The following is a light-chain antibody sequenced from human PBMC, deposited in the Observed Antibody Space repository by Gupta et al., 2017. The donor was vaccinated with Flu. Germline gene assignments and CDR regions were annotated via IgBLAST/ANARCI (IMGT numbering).Light chain of an antibody. Sequence: SYDLAQPPSVPVSPGQTARITCSGDNLGNKFVYWYQHKPGQSPVLVVYQDKKRPSGLPERFSGSNSGNTATLTISETQVVDEADYYCQAGDRRAAEFGGGTKLTVL. CDR3: QAGDRRAAE. J-gene: IGLJ2*01. CDR2: QDK. CDR1: NLGNKF. V-gene: IGLV3-1*01.